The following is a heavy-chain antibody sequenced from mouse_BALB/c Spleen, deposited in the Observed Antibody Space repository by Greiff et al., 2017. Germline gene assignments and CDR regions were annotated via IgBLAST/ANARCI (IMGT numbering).Heavy chain of an antibody. Sequence: EVKLMESGAELVKPGASVKLSCTASGFNIKDTYMHWVKQRPEQGLEWIGRIDPANGNTKYDPKFQGKATITADTSSNTAYLQLSSLTSEDTAVYYCARFDYYGSSYGYFDVWGAGTTVTVSS. CDR2: IDPANGNT. V-gene: IGHV14-3*02. D-gene: IGHD1-1*01. CDR1: GFNIKDTY. CDR3: ARFDYYGSSYGYFDV. J-gene: IGHJ1*01.